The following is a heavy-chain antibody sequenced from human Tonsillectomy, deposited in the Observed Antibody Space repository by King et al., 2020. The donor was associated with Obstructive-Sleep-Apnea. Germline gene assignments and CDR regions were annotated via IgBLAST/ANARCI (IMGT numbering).Heavy chain of an antibody. D-gene: IGHD3-10*01. CDR1: GGTFSSYA. CDR3: ARIGVRRVINQYGMDV. CDR2: IIPIFGTA. Sequence: VQLVESGAEVKKPGSSVKVSCKASGGTFSSYAISWVRQAPGQGLEWMGGIIPIFGTANYAQKFQGRVTITAGESTSTAYMELSSLRSEDTAVYYCARIGVRRVINQYGMDVWGQGTPVTVSS. J-gene: IGHJ6*02. V-gene: IGHV1-69*01.